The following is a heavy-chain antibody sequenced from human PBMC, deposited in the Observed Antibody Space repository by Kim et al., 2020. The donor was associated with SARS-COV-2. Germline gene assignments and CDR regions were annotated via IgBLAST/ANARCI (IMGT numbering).Heavy chain of an antibody. V-gene: IGHV1-18*01. D-gene: IGHD4-4*01. CDR2: NGNR. Sequence: NGNRNHAQKLQGAVTMTTDTSTGTAYMELRSLRSDDTAVYYCARGNSIDYWGQGTLVTVSS. CDR3: ARGNSIDY. J-gene: IGHJ4*02.